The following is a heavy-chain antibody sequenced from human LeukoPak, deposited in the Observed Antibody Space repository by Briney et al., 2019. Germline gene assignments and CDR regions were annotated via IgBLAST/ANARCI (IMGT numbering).Heavy chain of an antibody. CDR1: GFTFSSYG. J-gene: IGHJ4*02. CDR3: AKGRAAAGFYYFDY. Sequence: GASLRLSCAASGFTFSSYGMHWARQAPGKGLECVAVISYDGSNKYYADSVKGRFTISRDNSKNTLYLQMNSLRAEDTAVYYCAKGRAAAGFYYFDYWGQGTLVTVSS. CDR2: ISYDGSNK. D-gene: IGHD6-13*01. V-gene: IGHV3-30*18.